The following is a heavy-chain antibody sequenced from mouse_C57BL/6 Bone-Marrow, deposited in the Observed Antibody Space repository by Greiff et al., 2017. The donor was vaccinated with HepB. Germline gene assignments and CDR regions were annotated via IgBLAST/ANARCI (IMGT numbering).Heavy chain of an antibody. D-gene: IGHD3-2*02. V-gene: IGHV1-59*01. CDR1: GYTFTSYW. CDR2: IDPSDSYT. J-gene: IGHJ2*01. Sequence: QVQLKQPGAELVRPGTSVKLSCKASGYTFTSYWMHWVKQRPGQGLEWIGVIDPSDSYTNYNQKFKGKATLTVDTSSSTAYMQLSSLTSEDSAVYYCARRRLRGYFDYWGQGTTLTVSS. CDR3: ARRRLRGYFDY.